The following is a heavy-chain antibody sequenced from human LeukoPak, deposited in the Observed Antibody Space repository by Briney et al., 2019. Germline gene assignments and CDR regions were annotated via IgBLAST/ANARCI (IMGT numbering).Heavy chain of an antibody. CDR2: IYSNGNT. CDR3: ARTLYLLSSFDP. CDR1: GDSIRSYY. V-gene: IGHV4-59*01. J-gene: IGHJ5*02. Sequence: SETLSLTCTASGDSIRSYYWHWIRQPPGKGLEWIGYIYSNGNTNYNPSLESRVTMSIDPSKTHFSLGLSSVTAADTAIYYCARTLYLLSSFDPWGQGTLVTVSS.